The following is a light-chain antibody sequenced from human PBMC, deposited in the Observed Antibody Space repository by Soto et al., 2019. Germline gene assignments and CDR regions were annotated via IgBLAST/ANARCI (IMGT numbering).Light chain of an antibody. CDR1: ESIYINS. Sequence: EIVLTQSPGTLSLSPGESATLSCKASESIYINSFAWYYQKPGQPPRLLIYGASTRATGIPDRFSGSWSGTDFVLSIDRLEVEDSGIYYCQQYGASPFTFGPGTRVDI. V-gene: IGKV3-20*01. CDR2: GAS. J-gene: IGKJ3*01. CDR3: QQYGASPFT.